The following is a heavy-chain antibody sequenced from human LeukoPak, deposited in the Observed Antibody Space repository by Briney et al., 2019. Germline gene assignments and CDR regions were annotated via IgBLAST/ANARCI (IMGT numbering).Heavy chain of an antibody. CDR1: GFTFSSNW. D-gene: IGHD5-12*01. CDR3: AKTTGGNAYDYIDY. J-gene: IGHJ4*02. V-gene: IGHV3-23*01. CDR2: TSGSGSSP. Sequence: PGGSLRLSCAASGFTFSSNWMYWFRQAPGKGLVWVSATSGSGSSPNYSDSVKGRFTISRDNSKNTLYLQMNSLRAEDTAVYYCAKTTGGNAYDYIDYWGQGTLVTVSS.